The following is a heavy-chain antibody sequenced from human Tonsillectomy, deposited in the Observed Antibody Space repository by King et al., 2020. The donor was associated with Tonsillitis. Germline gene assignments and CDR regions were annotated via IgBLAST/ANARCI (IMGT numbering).Heavy chain of an antibody. V-gene: IGHV3-48*01. J-gene: IGHJ6*02. Sequence: QLVQSGGGLVQPGGSLRLSCAASGFTFSSYSMNWVRQAPGKGLEWISYSSSSSSTIYYADSVKGRFTISRDNAKNSLYLQMNSLRAEDTAVYYCASGFPDTVVGDYCYGMDVWGQGTTVTVSS. D-gene: IGHD2-15*01. CDR3: ASGFPDTVVGDYCYGMDV. CDR2: SSSSSSTI. CDR1: GFTFSSYS.